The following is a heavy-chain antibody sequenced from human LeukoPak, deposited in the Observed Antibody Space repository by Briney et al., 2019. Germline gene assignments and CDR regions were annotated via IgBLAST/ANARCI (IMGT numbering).Heavy chain of an antibody. CDR2: IYYSGRT. J-gene: IGHJ4*02. Sequence: SETLSLTCTVSGGSISSGGYYWSWIRQHPGKGLEWIGYIYYSGRTYYNPSLKSRVTISVDTSKNQYSLKLSSVTAADTAVYYCARVGGTTVTQGFDYWGQGTLVTVSS. CDR3: ARVGGTTVTQGFDY. V-gene: IGHV4-31*03. D-gene: IGHD4-17*01. CDR1: GGSISSGGYY.